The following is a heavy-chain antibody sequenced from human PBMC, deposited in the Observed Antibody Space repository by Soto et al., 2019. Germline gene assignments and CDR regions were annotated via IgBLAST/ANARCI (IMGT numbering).Heavy chain of an antibody. CDR2: IHHSGDT. CDR1: GGSLSFYS. Sequence: SETLSLTCAVSGGSLSFYSWSWIRQPPGKGLEWIGYIHHSGDTDYNPSLKSRVTISVDRPQNQLSLKLTSVTTADTAVYYCARAHCSNGICYAFDIWGPGTKVTVSS. CDR3: ARAHCSNGICYAFDI. D-gene: IGHD2-8*01. J-gene: IGHJ3*02. V-gene: IGHV4-59*01.